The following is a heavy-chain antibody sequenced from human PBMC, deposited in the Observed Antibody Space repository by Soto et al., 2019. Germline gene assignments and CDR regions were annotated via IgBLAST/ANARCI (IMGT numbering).Heavy chain of an antibody. D-gene: IGHD2-8*01. CDR1: GFLFRSFC. J-gene: IGHJ3*01. Sequence: EEELVESGGGLVQPGGSLRLSCAASGFLFRSFCMNWVRQTPGKGLEWVSGVSFSGGSTYYADSVKGRFTISRDNSKNTVDLHMISLKVEDTGVYYGVKCRRREEWSLDPWGQGTKVTVSS. CDR3: VKCRRREEWSLDP. CDR2: VSFSGGST. V-gene: IGHV3-23*04.